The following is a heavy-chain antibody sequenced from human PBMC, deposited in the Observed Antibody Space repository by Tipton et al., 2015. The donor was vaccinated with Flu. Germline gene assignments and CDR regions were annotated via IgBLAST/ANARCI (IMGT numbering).Heavy chain of an antibody. Sequence: RSLRLSCAASGFTFSSYAIHWVRQAPGKGLEWVAVISYDGSNKYYADSVKGRFTISRDNSKNTLYLQMNSLRAEDTAVYYCARDSSLSSGFYYGMDVWGQGP. V-gene: IGHV3-30-3*01. CDR2: ISYDGSNK. CDR3: ARDSSLSSGFYYGMDV. D-gene: IGHD6-19*01. CDR1: GFTFSSYA. J-gene: IGHJ6*02.